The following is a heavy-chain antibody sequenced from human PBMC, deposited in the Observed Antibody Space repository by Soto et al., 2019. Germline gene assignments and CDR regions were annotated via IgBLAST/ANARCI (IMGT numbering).Heavy chain of an antibody. D-gene: IGHD3-22*01. CDR1: GFTFSSYW. Sequence: GGSLRLSCAASGFTFSSYWMSWVRQAPWKGLEWVANIKQDGSEKYYVDSVKGRFTISRDNAKNSLYLQMNSLRAEDTAVYYCARDPEDYYDSSVAYYFDYWGQGTLVTVSS. CDR2: IKQDGSEK. CDR3: ARDPEDYYDSSVAYYFDY. V-gene: IGHV3-7*04. J-gene: IGHJ4*02.